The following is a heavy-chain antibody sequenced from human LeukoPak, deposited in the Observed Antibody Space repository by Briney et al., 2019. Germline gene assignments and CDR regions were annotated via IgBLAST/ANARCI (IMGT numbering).Heavy chain of an antibody. V-gene: IGHV7-4-1*02. CDR1: GYTFTSYA. CDR3: AHGLRTARFDY. CDR2: INTNTGNP. J-gene: IGHJ4*02. Sequence: TSVKVSCKASGYTFTSYAMNWVRQAPGQGLEWMGWINTNTGNPTYAQGFTGRFVFSLDTSVSTAYLQISSLKAEDTAVYYCAHGLRTARFDYWGQGTLVTVSS.